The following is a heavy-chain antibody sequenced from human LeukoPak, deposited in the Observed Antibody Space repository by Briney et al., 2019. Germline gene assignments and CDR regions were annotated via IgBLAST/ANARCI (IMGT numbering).Heavy chain of an antibody. Sequence: GSLRLSCAASGFTFSSYEMNWIRQAPGKGLEWVSYISSSGSTIYYADSVKGRFTISRDNAKNSLYLQMNSLRAEDTAVYYCARAMTTVDYYYMDVWGKGTTVTVSS. V-gene: IGHV3-48*03. CDR1: GFTFSSYE. D-gene: IGHD4-17*01. CDR2: ISSSGSTI. J-gene: IGHJ6*03. CDR3: ARAMTTVDYYYMDV.